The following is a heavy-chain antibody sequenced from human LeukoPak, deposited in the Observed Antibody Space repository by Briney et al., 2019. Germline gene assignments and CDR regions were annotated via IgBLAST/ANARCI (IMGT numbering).Heavy chain of an antibody. CDR1: GFTVSRNY. D-gene: IGHD6-19*01. V-gene: IGHV3-66*02. Sequence: GGSLRLSCAASGFTVSRNYMSWVRQTPGKGLEWVSVIYSGGSTYYADSVKGRFTISRDNVKNTLYLQMNSLRVEDTAVYYCARDGSSGWSGIDYWGQGTLVAVSS. CDR3: ARDGSSGWSGIDY. J-gene: IGHJ4*02. CDR2: IYSGGST.